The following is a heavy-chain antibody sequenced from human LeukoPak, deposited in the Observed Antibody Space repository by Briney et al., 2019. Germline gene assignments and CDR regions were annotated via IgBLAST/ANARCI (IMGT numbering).Heavy chain of an antibody. V-gene: IGHV4-4*07. D-gene: IGHD4-17*01. Sequence: SETLSPTCTVSGGSTSNYYWSWIRQPAGKGLEWIGRINTSGNTNYNPSLKSRVTMSVDTTKTQVSLKLSSVTAADTAVYYCAREKDYGDSRGLDPWGQGTLVTVSS. CDR3: AREKDYGDSRGLDP. CDR1: GGSTSNYY. J-gene: IGHJ5*02. CDR2: INTSGNT.